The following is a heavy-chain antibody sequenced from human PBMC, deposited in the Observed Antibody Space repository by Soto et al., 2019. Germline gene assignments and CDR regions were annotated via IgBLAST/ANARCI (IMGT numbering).Heavy chain of an antibody. Sequence: QVQLQESGPGLVKPSQTLSLTCTVSGGSISSGGYYWSWIRQHPGKGLEWIGYIYYSGSTYYNPSLKSRVTISVATSKNQFSLKLSSVTAADTAVYYCARVAYDSSGYYSSWYFDLWGRGTLVTVSS. V-gene: IGHV4-31*03. D-gene: IGHD3-22*01. CDR2: IYYSGST. J-gene: IGHJ2*01. CDR1: GGSISSGGYY. CDR3: ARVAYDSSGYYSSWYFDL.